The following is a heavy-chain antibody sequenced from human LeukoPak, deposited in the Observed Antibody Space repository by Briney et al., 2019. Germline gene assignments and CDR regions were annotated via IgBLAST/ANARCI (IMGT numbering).Heavy chain of an antibody. CDR2: ISSGSGYI. D-gene: IGHD1-7*01. V-gene: IGHV3-21*01. CDR3: ARDVFKKGTPGAFDI. CDR1: GFTFSTYS. Sequence: GGSLRLSCAASGFTFSTYSMNWVRQAPGKGLEWVSSISSGSGYIYYADSVKGRFTISRDNAKNSLYLQMNSLRAEDTAVYYCARDVFKKGTPGAFDIWGQGTMVTVSS. J-gene: IGHJ3*02.